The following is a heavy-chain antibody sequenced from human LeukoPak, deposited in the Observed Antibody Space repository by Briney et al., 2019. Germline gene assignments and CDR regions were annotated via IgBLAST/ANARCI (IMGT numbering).Heavy chain of an antibody. V-gene: IGHV1-69*05. J-gene: IGHJ4*02. Sequence: GASVKVSCKASGGTFSSYAISWVRQAPGQGLEWMGGIIPIFGTANYAQEFQGSVTITTDESTSTAYMELSSLRSEDTAVYYCAREGYYYDSSGYSHPFDYWGQGTLVTVSS. CDR3: AREGYYYDSSGYSHPFDY. D-gene: IGHD3-22*01. CDR1: GGTFSSYA. CDR2: IIPIFGTA.